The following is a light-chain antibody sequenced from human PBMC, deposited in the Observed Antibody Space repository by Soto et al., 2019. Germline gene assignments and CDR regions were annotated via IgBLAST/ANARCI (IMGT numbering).Light chain of an antibody. J-gene: IGKJ1*01. CDR2: DAS. CDR1: QSIRRW. CDR3: QQYWT. V-gene: IGKV1-5*01. Sequence: DIQMTQSPAMLSSSVGDRVTIACRASQSIRRWLAWYQQKPGKAPKLLIYDASSLESGVPSRFSGSGSGTEFTLTLSSLQHDDFATYYCQQYWTFGQGTKVDI.